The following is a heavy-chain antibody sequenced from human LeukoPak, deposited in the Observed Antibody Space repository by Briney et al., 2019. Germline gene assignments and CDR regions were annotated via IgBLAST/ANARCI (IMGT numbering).Heavy chain of an antibody. V-gene: IGHV3-53*01. CDR1: GTCVSSDS. CDR2: ISSDGTT. J-gene: IGHJ3*02. CDR3: ARGGQRYRGTKGDGDAFDI. Sequence: PARSLRLSRAPFGTCVSSDSTSWVRPPPEGGRGWDSIISSDGTTFHADSLKGRFTMSRQNSNNTLDLQMNSLRADDTAVYFCARGGQRYRGTKGDGDAFDIWGQGTMVSVT. D-gene: IGHD1-1*01.